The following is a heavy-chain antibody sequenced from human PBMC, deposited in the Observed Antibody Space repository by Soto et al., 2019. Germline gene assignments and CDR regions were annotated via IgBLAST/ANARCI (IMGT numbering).Heavy chain of an antibody. CDR3: AKVGAPAAAGKAFGMDV. CDR1: GFTFSSYG. CDR2: ISYDGSNK. Sequence: PGGSLRLSCAASGFTFSSYGMHWVRQAPGKGLEWVAVISYDGSNKYYADSVKGRFTISRDNSKNTLYLQMNSLRAEDTAVYYCAKVGAPAAAGKAFGMDVWGQGTTVTVSS. V-gene: IGHV3-30*18. D-gene: IGHD6-13*01. J-gene: IGHJ6*02.